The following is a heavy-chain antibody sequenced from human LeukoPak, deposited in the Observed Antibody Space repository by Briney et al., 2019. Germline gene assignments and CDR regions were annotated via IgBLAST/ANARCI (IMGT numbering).Heavy chain of an antibody. Sequence: SETLSLTCTVSGGSISSYYWSWIRQPAGKGLEWIGRIYTSGSTNYNPSLKSRVTMSVDTSKNQFSLNLNSVTAADTAVYYCARLRSPGDFDYWGQGTLVTVSS. J-gene: IGHJ4*02. CDR2: IYTSGST. V-gene: IGHV4-4*07. D-gene: IGHD1-26*01. CDR3: ARLRSPGDFDY. CDR1: GGSISSYY.